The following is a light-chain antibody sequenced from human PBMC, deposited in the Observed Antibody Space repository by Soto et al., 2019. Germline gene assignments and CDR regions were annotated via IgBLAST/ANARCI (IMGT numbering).Light chain of an antibody. CDR3: QQYNNWPPCP. J-gene: IGKJ2*02. V-gene: IGKV3-15*01. Sequence: EIVMTRSPATLSVSPGERATLSCRASQSVSSNLAWYQQKPGQAPRLLIYGASSRATGIPARFSGSGSGTEFTLTISSLQSEDFAVYYCQQYNNWPPCPFCQGTQLEIK. CDR2: GAS. CDR1: QSVSSN.